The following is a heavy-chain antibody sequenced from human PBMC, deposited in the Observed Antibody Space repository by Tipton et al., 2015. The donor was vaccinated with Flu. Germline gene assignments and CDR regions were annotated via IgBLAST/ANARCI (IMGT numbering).Heavy chain of an antibody. CDR1: GYTFTSYY. Sequence: QLVQSGAEVKKPGASVKVSCKASGYTFTSYYMHWVRQAPGQGLEWMGIINPSGGSTSYAQKFQGRVTMTRDTSTSTVYMELSSLRSEDTAVYYRARDSNSYGYFDYWGQGTLVTVSS. CDR3: ARDSNSYGYFDY. V-gene: IGHV1-46*01. D-gene: IGHD5-18*01. J-gene: IGHJ4*02. CDR2: INPSGGST.